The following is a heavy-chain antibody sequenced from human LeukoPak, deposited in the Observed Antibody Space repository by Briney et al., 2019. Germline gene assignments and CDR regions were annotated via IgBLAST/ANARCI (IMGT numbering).Heavy chain of an antibody. Sequence: SETLSLTCTVSGGSISSYCWSWIRQPPGKGLEWIGYIYYSGSTNYNPSLKSRVTISVDTSKNQFSLKLSSVTAADTAVYYCARYAWLQFRSFDYWGQGTLVTVSS. CDR2: IYYSGST. CDR1: GGSISSYC. CDR3: ARYAWLQFRSFDY. D-gene: IGHD5-24*01. V-gene: IGHV4-59*01. J-gene: IGHJ4*02.